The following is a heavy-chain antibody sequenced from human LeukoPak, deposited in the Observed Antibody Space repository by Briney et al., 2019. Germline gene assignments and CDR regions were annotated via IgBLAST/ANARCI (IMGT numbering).Heavy chain of an antibody. D-gene: IGHD3-9*01. J-gene: IGHJ5*02. Sequence: PGGSQRLSCAASGFTVSSNYMSWVRQAPGKGLEWVSVIYSGGSTYYADSVKGRFTISRDNSKNTLYLQMNSLRAEDTAVYYCARAKLRYFDWLEDWGQGTLVTVSS. V-gene: IGHV3-66*01. CDR3: ARAKLRYFDWLED. CDR1: GFTVSSNY. CDR2: IYSGGST.